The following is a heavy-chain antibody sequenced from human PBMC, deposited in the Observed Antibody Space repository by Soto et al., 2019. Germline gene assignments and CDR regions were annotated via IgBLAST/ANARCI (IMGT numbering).Heavy chain of an antibody. V-gene: IGHV3-30*18. D-gene: IGHD1-26*01. CDR3: AKGTVGGSYYYGMDV. Sequence: QVQLEESGGGVVQPGRSLRLSCAASGFTFSSYGMHWVRQAPGKGLEWVAVISYDGSNKYYADSVKGRFTISRDNSKNTLYLQMNSLRAEDTAVYYCAKGTVGGSYYYGMDVWGQGTTVTVSS. CDR1: GFTFSSYG. CDR2: ISYDGSNK. J-gene: IGHJ6*02.